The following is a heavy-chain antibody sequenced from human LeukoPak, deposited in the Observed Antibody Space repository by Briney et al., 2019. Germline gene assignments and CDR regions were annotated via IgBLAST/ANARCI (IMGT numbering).Heavy chain of an antibody. CDR2: INSDGSST. V-gene: IGHV3-74*01. J-gene: IGHJ4*02. D-gene: IGHD3-22*01. CDR1: GFTFSSYW. CDR3: ARGNTMIVAFDY. Sequence: PGGSLRLSCAASGFTFSSYWMHWVRQAPGKGLVWVSRINSDGSSTSYADSVKGRFTISRDNAKNTLYLQMNSLRAEDTAVYYCARGNTMIVAFDYWGQGTLVTVSS.